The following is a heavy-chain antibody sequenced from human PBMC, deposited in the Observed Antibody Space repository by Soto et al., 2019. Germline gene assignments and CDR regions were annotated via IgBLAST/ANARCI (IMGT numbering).Heavy chain of an antibody. V-gene: IGHV3-30-3*01. CDR3: ARDRGSGQTGYYYGMDV. J-gene: IGHJ6*02. D-gene: IGHD6-19*01. CDR1: GFTFSSYA. CDR2: ISYDGSNK. Sequence: GGSLRLSCAASGFTFSSYAMHWVRQAPGKGLEWVAVISYDGSNKYYADSVKGRFTISRDNSKNTLYLQMNSLRAEDTAVYYCARDRGSGQTGYYYGMDVWGQGTTVTVSS.